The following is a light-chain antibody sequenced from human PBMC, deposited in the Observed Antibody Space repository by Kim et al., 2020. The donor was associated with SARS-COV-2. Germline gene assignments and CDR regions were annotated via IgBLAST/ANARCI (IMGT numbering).Light chain of an antibody. V-gene: IGLV3-25*03. CDR1: ALPKQY. CDR2: KDS. J-gene: IGLJ3*02. CDR3: QSADSSGTLWV. Sequence: SPGQTARITCSGDALPKQYAYWYQQKPGQAPVLVIYKDSERPSGSPERFSGSSSGTTVTLTISGVQAEDEADYYCQSADSSGTLWVFGGGTQLTVL.